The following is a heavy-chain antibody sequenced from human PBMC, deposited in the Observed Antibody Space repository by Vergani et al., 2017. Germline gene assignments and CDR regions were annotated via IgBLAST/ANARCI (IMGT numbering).Heavy chain of an antibody. CDR2: VSGSSATP. Sequence: EVQLLESGGGLVQPGGSLRLSCEASGFSFPGYAMSWVRQAPGKGLEWVSSVSGSSATPYYADSVKGRFIISRDNSKKTLHLHMNSLRADDTAVYYCTKGSRGYTGYFFDYWGQGTLATVSS. D-gene: IGHD5-12*01. CDR3: TKGSRGYTGYFFDY. CDR1: GFSFPGYA. V-gene: IGHV3-23*01. J-gene: IGHJ4*02.